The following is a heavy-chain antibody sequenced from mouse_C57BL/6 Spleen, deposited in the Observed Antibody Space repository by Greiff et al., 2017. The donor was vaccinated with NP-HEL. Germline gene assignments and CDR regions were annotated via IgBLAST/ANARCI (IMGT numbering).Heavy chain of an antibody. J-gene: IGHJ3*01. CDR2: IHPNSGST. CDR3: AREGAYYSNYGWFAY. Sequence: QVQLQQPGAELVKPGASVKLSCKASGYTFTSYWMHWVKQRPGQGLEWIGMIHPNSGSTNYNEKFKSKATLTVDKSSSTAYMQLSSLTSEDSAVYYCAREGAYYSNYGWFAYWGQGTLVTVSA. V-gene: IGHV1-64*01. CDR1: GYTFTSYW. D-gene: IGHD2-5*01.